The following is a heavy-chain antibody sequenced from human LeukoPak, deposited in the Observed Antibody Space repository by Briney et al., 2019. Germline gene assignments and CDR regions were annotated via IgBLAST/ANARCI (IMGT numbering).Heavy chain of an antibody. D-gene: IGHD6-19*01. CDR1: GFTFNSYA. J-gene: IGHJ4*02. CDR2: IFGSGGSA. Sequence: GGSLRLSCAASGFTFNSYAMYWVRRAPGKGLEWVSGIFGSGGSAHYADSVKGRFTISRDNSKNTVYLQMDSLRVEDTAVYHCGKTTTGYSSGRYPGWPVDYWGQGTLVTVSS. V-gene: IGHV3-23*01. CDR3: GKTTTGYSSGRYPGWPVDY.